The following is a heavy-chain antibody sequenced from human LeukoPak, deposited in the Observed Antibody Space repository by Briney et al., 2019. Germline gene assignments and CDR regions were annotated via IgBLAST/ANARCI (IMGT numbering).Heavy chain of an antibody. Sequence: GGSLRLSCAASGFTVSSNYMTWVRQAPGKGLEWVSSIYSAGATHYAESVKGRFTISRDNSKNTLYLQMSSLRAEDMAVYYCARIEWERLGRAFDIWGQGTMVTVSS. CDR2: IYSAGAT. J-gene: IGHJ3*02. CDR1: GFTVSSNY. CDR3: ARIEWERLGRAFDI. V-gene: IGHV3-53*01. D-gene: IGHD1-26*01.